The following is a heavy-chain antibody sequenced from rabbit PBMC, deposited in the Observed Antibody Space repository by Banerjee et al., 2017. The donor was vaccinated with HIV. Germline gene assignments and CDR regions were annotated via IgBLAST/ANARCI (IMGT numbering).Heavy chain of an antibody. J-gene: IGHJ4*01. CDR1: GFDFSSNA. V-gene: IGHV1S47*01. CDR2: IYNGDGST. Sequence: QEQLVESGGGLVQPEGSLTLTCKASGFDFSSNAMCWVRQAPGKGPEWIACIYNGDGSTYDASWVNGRFTISRSTSLNTVTLQMTSLTAADTATYFCARGGYDENYFNLWGPGTLVTVS. CDR3: ARGGYDENYFNL. D-gene: IGHD2-1*01.